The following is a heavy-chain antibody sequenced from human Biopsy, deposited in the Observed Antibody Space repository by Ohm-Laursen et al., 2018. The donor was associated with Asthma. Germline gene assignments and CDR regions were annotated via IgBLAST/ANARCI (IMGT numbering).Heavy chain of an antibody. J-gene: IGHJ4*02. CDR2: ISYDGSNK. V-gene: IGHV3-30-3*01. CDR3: ARDAWELQKPYAYYFDY. Sequence: SLRLSCTASGFTFSESWMTWVRQAPGKGLEWVAVISYDGSNKYYADSVKGRFTISRDNSKNTLYLQMNSLRAEDTAVYYCARDAWELQKPYAYYFDYWGQGTLVTVSS. CDR1: GFTFSESW. D-gene: IGHD1-26*01.